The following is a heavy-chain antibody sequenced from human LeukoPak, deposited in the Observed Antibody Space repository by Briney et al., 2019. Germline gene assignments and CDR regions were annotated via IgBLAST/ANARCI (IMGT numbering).Heavy chain of an antibody. CDR2: INPNSGGT. D-gene: IGHD3-22*01. V-gene: IGHV1-2*06. J-gene: IGHJ4*02. Sequence: ASVTVSCTACGYTLTDYYMRWVRQAPGQGLEWMGRINPNSGGTNYAQKFQGRVTMTRDTSISTVYMELSRLRSDDTAVYYCARVGYYESSGYYEYWGQGTLVTVSS. CDR1: GYTLTDYY. CDR3: ARVGYYESSGYYEY.